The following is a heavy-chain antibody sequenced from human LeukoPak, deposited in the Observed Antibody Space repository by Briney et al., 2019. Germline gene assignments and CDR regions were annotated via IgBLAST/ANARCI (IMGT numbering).Heavy chain of an antibody. V-gene: IGHV1-8*02. Sequence: VASVKVSCKASRYTFTSYGISWVRQAPGQGLEWMGWMNPNSGNTGYAQKFQGRVTMTRNTSISTAYMELSSLRSEDTAVYYCARVVAVRGVIGFDPWGQGTLVTVSS. CDR2: MNPNSGNT. J-gene: IGHJ5*02. CDR3: ARVVAVRGVIGFDP. CDR1: RYTFTSYG. D-gene: IGHD3-10*01.